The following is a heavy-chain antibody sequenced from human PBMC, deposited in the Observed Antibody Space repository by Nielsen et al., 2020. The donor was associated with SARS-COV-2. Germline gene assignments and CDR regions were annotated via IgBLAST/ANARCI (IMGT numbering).Heavy chain of an antibody. D-gene: IGHD3-16*02. CDR3: ASEVGGSYRDFDY. J-gene: IGHJ4*02. CDR1: GFISSSYT. CDR2: ISGGGST. V-gene: IGHV3-23*01. Sequence: GGSLRPPCVGSGFISSSYTMHWVRQAPGKGLEWVSGISGGGSTFYAESVRGRFTVSRENFRNTLYLEMNSLRVEDTALYYCASEVGGSYRDFDYWGQGILVTVSS.